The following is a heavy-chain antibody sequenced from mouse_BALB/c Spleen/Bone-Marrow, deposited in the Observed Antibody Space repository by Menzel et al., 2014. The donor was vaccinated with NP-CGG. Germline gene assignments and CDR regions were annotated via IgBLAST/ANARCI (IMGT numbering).Heavy chain of an antibody. CDR1: GFNIKDTY. CDR3: ARNGNYGAWFAY. V-gene: IGHV14-3*02. J-gene: IGHJ3*01. Sequence: EVMLVESGAELVKPGASVKLSCTASGFNIKDTYMHWVKQRPEQGLEWIGRIDPANDNTKYDPKFQGKATITADTSSNTAYLQLSSLTSEDTAVYYCARNGNYGAWFAYWGQGTLVTVSA. D-gene: IGHD2-1*01. CDR2: IDPANDNT.